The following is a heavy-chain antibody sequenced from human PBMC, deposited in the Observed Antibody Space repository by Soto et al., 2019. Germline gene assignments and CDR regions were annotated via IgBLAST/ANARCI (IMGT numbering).Heavy chain of an antibody. J-gene: IGHJ4*02. Sequence: QLGGSLRLSCAASGFIFSSCAMTWVRQGPGKGLEWVSGVRGSGDRTYYADSVKGRFTISRDNSKNTLYLEMNSLRAEDTAVYYCAKGLGTSTISSTDHWGQGALVTVSS. CDR1: GFIFSSCA. V-gene: IGHV3-23*01. CDR3: AKGLGTSTISSTDH. D-gene: IGHD3-16*01. CDR2: VRGSGDRT.